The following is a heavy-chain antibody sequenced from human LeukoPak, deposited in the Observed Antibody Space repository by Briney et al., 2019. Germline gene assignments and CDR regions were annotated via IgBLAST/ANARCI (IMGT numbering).Heavy chain of an antibody. D-gene: IGHD3-16*01. V-gene: IGHV4-39*07. CDR1: GGSISSSSYY. Sequence: SETLSLTCTVSGGSISSSSYYWGWIRQPPGKGLEWIGSIYYSGSTYYNPSLKSRVTISVDTSKNQFSLKLSSVTAADTAVYYCARDTTYYDYVWGSYENYFDYWGQGTLVTVSS. CDR2: IYYSGST. J-gene: IGHJ4*02. CDR3: ARDTTYYDYVWGSYENYFDY.